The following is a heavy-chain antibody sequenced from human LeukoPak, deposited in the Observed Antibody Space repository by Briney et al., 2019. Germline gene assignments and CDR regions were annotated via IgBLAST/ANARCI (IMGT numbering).Heavy chain of an antibody. CDR1: GFTITSYN. V-gene: IGHV3-21*01. J-gene: IGHJ5*02. CDR2: ITSGSDYI. Sequence: GGSLRLSCVASGFTITSYNMNWVRQAPGKGLEWVASITSGSDYIYYADSVKGRFTISRDNAKNSLYLQMNSLRAEDTAVYFCARSITMIVDWFDPWGQGTLVTVSS. CDR3: ARSITMIVDWFDP. D-gene: IGHD3-22*01.